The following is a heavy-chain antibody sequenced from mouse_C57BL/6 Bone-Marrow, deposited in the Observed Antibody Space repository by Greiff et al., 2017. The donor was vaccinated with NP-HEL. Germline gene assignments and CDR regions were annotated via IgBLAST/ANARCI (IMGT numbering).Heavy chain of an antibody. Sequence: EVKLQQSGAELVRPGASVKLSCTASGFNIKDDYMHWVKQRPEQGLERIGWIDPENGDTEYASKFQGKATITADTSSNTAYLQLSSLTSEDTAVYYCTTLMAPFAYWGQGTLVTVSA. CDR3: TTLMAPFAY. CDR1: GFNIKDDY. V-gene: IGHV14-4*01. D-gene: IGHD1-1*02. J-gene: IGHJ3*01. CDR2: IDPENGDT.